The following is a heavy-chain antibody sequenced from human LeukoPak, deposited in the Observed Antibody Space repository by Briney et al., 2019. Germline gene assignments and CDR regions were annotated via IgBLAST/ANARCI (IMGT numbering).Heavy chain of an antibody. J-gene: IGHJ6*03. CDR2: ISGSGSTV. CDR3: ARVPHFQVVGSTYYMDV. Sequence: PGGSLRLSCAASGFTFSDYYMSWIRQAPGKGLEWVSYISGSGSTVYYAASVRGRFTISRDNAKNSLYLQMNSLRAEDTAVYYCARVPHFQVVGSTYYMDVWGKGTTVTVSS. V-gene: IGHV3-11*04. CDR1: GFTFSDYY. D-gene: IGHD2-15*01.